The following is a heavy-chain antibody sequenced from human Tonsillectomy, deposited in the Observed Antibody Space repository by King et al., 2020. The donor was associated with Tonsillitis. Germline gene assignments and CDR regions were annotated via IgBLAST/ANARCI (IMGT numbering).Heavy chain of an antibody. CDR1: GFTFSTSW. CDR3: GRGGGWTFDY. D-gene: IGHD6-19*01. V-gene: IGHV3-7*01. CDR2: IKEDGSDK. Sequence: VQLVESGGGLVQPGGSLRLSCATSGFTFSTSWMNWVRQAPGKGLEWVATIKEDGSDKYYVDSVRGRFTVSRDNAKNSLYLQMNSLRVEDMAVYYCGRGGGWTFDYWGQGSLVTVSS. J-gene: IGHJ4*02.